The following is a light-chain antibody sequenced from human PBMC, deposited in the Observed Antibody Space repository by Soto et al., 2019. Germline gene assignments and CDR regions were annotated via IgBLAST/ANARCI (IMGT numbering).Light chain of an antibody. CDR1: SSNIGRNT. V-gene: IGLV1-44*01. Sequence: QSVLTRPPSASGTPGQRVTISCSGGSSNIGRNTVKWYRQLPGTAPKLLIGSSDQRPSGVPDRFSGSQSGTSASLAISGLQSEDEADYICAAWDDSLNAWAFGGGTKLTVL. J-gene: IGLJ3*02. CDR3: AAWDDSLNAWA. CDR2: SSD.